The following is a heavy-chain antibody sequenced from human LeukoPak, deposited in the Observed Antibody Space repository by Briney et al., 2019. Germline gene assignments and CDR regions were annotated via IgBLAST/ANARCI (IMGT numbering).Heavy chain of an antibody. Sequence: ASAKVSCKASGYTFTSYYMHWVRQAPGQGLEWMGIINPSGGSTSYAQKFQGRVTMTRDMSTSTVYMELSSLRSEDTAVYYCALLTVTTRSFDYWGQGTLVTVSS. CDR2: INPSGGST. J-gene: IGHJ4*02. D-gene: IGHD4-17*01. V-gene: IGHV1-46*01. CDR1: GYTFTSYY. CDR3: ALLTVTTRSFDY.